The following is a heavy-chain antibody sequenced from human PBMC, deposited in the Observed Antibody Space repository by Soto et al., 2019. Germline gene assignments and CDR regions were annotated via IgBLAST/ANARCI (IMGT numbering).Heavy chain of an antibody. J-gene: IGHJ2*01. CDR2: IIPMLDVT. CDR3: ARDPSGDCYFDL. CDR1: GGTFTSYT. D-gene: IGHD6-25*01. Sequence: QVQLVQSGAEVKRPGSSVKVACKASGGTFTSYTFSWVRQAPGQGLEWMGRIIPMLDVTSYAQKFQGRLTITADKSTSTVYMELSSLKSEDTALFYCARDPSGDCYFDLWGRGTLVTVSS. V-gene: IGHV1-69*04.